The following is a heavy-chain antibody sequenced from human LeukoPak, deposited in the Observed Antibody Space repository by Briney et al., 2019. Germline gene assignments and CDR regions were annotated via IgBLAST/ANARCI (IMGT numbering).Heavy chain of an antibody. CDR3: ARIAATIGADYFDY. CDR1: GGSISSYY. Sequence: SETLSLTCTVSGGSISSYYWSWIRQPPGKGLEWIGYIYYSGSTNYNPSLKNRVTISVDTSKNQFSLKLSSVTAADTAVYYCARIAATIGADYFDYWGQGTLVTVSS. CDR2: IYYSGST. J-gene: IGHJ4*02. D-gene: IGHD5-12*01. V-gene: IGHV4-59*01.